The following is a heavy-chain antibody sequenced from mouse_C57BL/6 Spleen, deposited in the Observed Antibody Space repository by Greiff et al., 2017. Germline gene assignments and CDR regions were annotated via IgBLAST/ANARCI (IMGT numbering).Heavy chain of an antibody. V-gene: IGHV14-4*01. Sequence: EVKLMESGAELVRPGASVKLSCTASGFNIKDAYMHWGKQSPEKGLEWIGWIDPENGDTEYASKFQGKATITADTSSNPAYLQLSGLTSEDTAVYYCTTGGYGAGRLGYWGQGTTLTVSS. D-gene: IGHD2-2*01. CDR1: GFNIKDAY. J-gene: IGHJ2*01. CDR3: TTGGYGAGRLGY. CDR2: IDPENGDT.